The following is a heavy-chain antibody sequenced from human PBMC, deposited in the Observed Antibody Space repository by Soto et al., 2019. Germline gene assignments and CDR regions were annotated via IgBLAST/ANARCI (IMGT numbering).Heavy chain of an antibody. D-gene: IGHD2-2*01. CDR2: IIPIFDTA. V-gene: IGHV1-69*13. CDR3: ARGYIVVVPAARNRHFSYYYYGMDV. Sequence: SVKVSFKASGGTFSSYAISWVRQAPGQGLEWMGGIIPIFDTANYAQKFQGRVTITADESTSTAYMELSSLRSEDTAVYYCARGYIVVVPAARNRHFSYYYYGMDVWGQGTTVTVSS. J-gene: IGHJ6*02. CDR1: GGTFSSYA.